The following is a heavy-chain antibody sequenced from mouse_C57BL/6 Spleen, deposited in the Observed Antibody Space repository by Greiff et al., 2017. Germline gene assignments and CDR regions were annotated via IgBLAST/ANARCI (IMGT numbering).Heavy chain of an antibody. V-gene: IGHV3-5*01. D-gene: IGHD2-1*01. CDR1: GISITTGNYR. Sequence: EVKLLESGPGLVKPSQTVFLTCTVTGISITTGNYRWSWIRQFPGNKLEWIGYIYYSGTITYNPSLTSRTTITRDTPKNQFFLEMNSLTAEDTATYYCAREVIYYGFFDVWGTGTTVTVSS. CDR2: IYYSGTI. CDR3: AREVIYYGFFDV. J-gene: IGHJ1*03.